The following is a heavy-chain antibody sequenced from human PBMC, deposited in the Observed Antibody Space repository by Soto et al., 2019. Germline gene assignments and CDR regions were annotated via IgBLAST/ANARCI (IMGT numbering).Heavy chain of an antibody. CDR3: ASGRQQAAAGYWYFDL. CDR1: GGTFSSYA. D-gene: IGHD6-13*01. Sequence: QVQLVQSGAEVKKPGSSVKVSCKASGGTFSSYAISWVRQAPGQGLEWMGGIIPIFGTANYAQKFQGRVTITADESTRTAYMELSSLRSEETAVYYCASGRQQAAAGYWYFDLWGRGTLVTVSS. J-gene: IGHJ2*01. CDR2: IIPIFGTA. V-gene: IGHV1-69*01.